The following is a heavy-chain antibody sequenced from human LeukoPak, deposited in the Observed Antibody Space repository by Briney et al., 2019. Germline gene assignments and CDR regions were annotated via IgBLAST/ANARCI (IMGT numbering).Heavy chain of an antibody. CDR2: INHSGST. J-gene: IGHJ4*02. D-gene: IGHD6-13*01. Sequence: PSETLSLTCTVSGGSISSYYWSWIRQPPGKGLEWIGEINHSGSTNYNPSLKSRVTISVDTSKNQFSLKLSSVTAADTAVYYCARSAAVGIAAAAGISFSKGKYYFDYWGQGTLVTVSS. V-gene: IGHV4-34*01. CDR1: GGSISSYY. CDR3: ARSAAVGIAAAAGISFSKGKYYFDY.